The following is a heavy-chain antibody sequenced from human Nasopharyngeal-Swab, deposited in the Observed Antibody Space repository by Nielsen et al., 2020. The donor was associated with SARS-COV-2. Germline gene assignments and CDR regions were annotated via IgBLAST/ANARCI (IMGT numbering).Heavy chain of an antibody. CDR3: ARDQKYSGYDGSGY. D-gene: IGHD5-12*01. CDR2: IVVGSGNT. Sequence: WVRQAPGQRLEWIGWIVVGSGNTNYAQKFQGRVTMTRDTSTSTVYMELSSLRSEDAAVYYCARDQKYSGYDGSGYWGQGTLVTVSS. V-gene: IGHV1-58*01. J-gene: IGHJ4*02.